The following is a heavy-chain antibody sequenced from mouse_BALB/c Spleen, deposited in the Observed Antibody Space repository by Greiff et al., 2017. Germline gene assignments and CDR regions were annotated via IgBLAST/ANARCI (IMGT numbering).Heavy chain of an antibody. V-gene: IGHV5-6*01. D-gene: IGHD4-1*01. CDR3: ARLNWDYFDY. CDR2: ISSGGSYT. J-gene: IGHJ2*01. CDR1: GFTFSSYG. Sequence: EVNLVESGGDLVKPGGSLKLSCAASGFTFSSYGMSWVRQTPDKRLEWVATISSGGSYTYYPDSVKGRFTISRDNAKNTLYLQMSSLKSEDTAMYYCARLNWDYFDYWGQGTTLTVSS.